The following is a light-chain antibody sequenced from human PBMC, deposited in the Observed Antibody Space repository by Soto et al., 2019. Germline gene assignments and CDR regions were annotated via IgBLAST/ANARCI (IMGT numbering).Light chain of an antibody. J-gene: IGKJ1*01. Sequence: DIKMTQSPSTLSASVGDRVTITCRASQSISSWLAWYQQKPGKAPKLLIYDASSLESGVPSRFSGSGSATEFTLTISSLQPDDFATYYCQQYNNYWTFGQGTKVDTK. CDR1: QSISSW. V-gene: IGKV1-5*01. CDR3: QQYNNYWT. CDR2: DAS.